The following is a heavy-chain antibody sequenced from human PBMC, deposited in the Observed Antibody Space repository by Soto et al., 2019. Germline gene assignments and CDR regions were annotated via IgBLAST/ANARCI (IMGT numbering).Heavy chain of an antibody. CDR3: ASIYYDFWSGVYLGMDV. V-gene: IGHV4-31*03. Sequence: SATLSLTCTVSGGYISSGGYYWSWIRQHPGKGLEWIGYIYYSGSTYYNPSLKSRVTISVDTSKNQFSLKLSSVTAADTAVYYCASIYYDFWSGVYLGMDVWGQGTTVTVSS. CDR1: GGYISSGGYY. J-gene: IGHJ6*02. D-gene: IGHD3-3*01. CDR2: IYYSGST.